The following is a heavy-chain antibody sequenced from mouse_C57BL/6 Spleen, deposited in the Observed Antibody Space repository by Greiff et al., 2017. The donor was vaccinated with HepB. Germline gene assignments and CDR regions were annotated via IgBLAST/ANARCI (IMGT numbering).Heavy chain of an antibody. V-gene: IGHV5-4*03. J-gene: IGHJ3*01. CDR1: GFTFSSYA. CDR3: ARTNPWLAY. Sequence: DVKLVESGGGLVKPGGSLKLSCAASGFTFSSYAMSWVRQTPEKRLEWVATISDGGSYTYYPDNVKGRFTISRDNAKNNLYLQMSHLKSEDTAMYYCARTNPWLAYWGQGTLVTVSA. CDR2: ISDGGSYT. D-gene: IGHD1-3*01.